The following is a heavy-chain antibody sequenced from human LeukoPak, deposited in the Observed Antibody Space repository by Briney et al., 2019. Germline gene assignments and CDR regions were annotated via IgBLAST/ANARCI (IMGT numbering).Heavy chain of an antibody. CDR3: AKTGYDYIWGGYRPTFFDY. Sequence: PGGSLRLSCAASGFTFSSYAMSWVRQAPGKGLEWVSAISGSGGSTYYADSVKGRFTISRDNSKNTLYLQMNSLRAEDTAVYYCAKTGYDYIWGGYRPTFFDYRGQGTLVTVSS. CDR2: ISGSGGST. V-gene: IGHV3-23*01. D-gene: IGHD3-16*02. CDR1: GFTFSSYA. J-gene: IGHJ4*02.